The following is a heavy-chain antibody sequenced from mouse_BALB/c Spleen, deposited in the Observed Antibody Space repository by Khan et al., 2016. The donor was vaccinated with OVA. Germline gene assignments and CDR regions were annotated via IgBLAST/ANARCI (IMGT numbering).Heavy chain of an antibody. CDR1: GYSITSDYA. D-gene: IGHD2-4*01. J-gene: IGHJ2*01. V-gene: IGHV3-2*02. Sequence: EVQLQESGPGLVKPSQSLSLTCTVTGYSITSDYAWNWIRQFPGNKLEWMGYISYSGNTKYNQSLKSRISLTRDTSKNQFFLQLNFVTIEDTATYYCARITGGDFDYWGQGTTLTVSS. CDR3: ARITGGDFDY. CDR2: ISYSGNT.